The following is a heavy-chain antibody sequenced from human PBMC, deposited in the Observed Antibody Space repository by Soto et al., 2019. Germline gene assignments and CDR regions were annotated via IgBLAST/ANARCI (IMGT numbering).Heavy chain of an antibody. D-gene: IGHD3-9*01. CDR1: GGSINSRGYY. V-gene: IGHV4-31*03. CDR2: IYYSGSI. CDR3: ARQSESTGYFYGWFDP. Sequence: QVQLQESGPGLVRPSQTLSLTCTVSGGSINSRGYYWTWIRQHPGEGLEWIGNIYYSGSIHFNPSLKSRLTMLVDTSENQFSLKLTSVTAADTAVYYCARQSESTGYFYGWFDPWGQGTLVTVSS. J-gene: IGHJ5*02.